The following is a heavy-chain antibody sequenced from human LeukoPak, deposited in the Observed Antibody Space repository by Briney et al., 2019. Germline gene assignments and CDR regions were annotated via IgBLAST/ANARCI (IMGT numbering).Heavy chain of an antibody. CDR1: GFTFSNAW. D-gene: IGHD3-9*01. J-gene: IGHJ3*02. V-gene: IGHV3-15*01. CDR3: QRDYDILTGYEAFDI. CDR2: IKSKTDGGTT. Sequence: GGSLRLSCAASGFTFSNAWMSWVRQAPGKGLEWVGRIKSKTDGGTTDYAAPVKGRFTISRDDSKNTLYLQMNSLKTEDTAVYYCQRDYDILTGYEAFDIWGQGTMVTVSS.